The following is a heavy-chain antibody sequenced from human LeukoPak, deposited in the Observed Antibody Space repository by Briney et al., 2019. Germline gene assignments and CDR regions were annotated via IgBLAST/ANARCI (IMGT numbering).Heavy chain of an antibody. CDR1: GYSFPSYW. V-gene: IGHV5-51*01. CDR3: ATVVVIASTQWHFDS. Sequence: GESLKISCKGSGYSFPSYWIGWVRQMPGKGLEWMGLIHPGDPDTRYSPSLQGQVTISVAKSISTAYLQWSSLEASDTAMYYCATVVVIASTQWHFDSWGQGTLVTVSS. J-gene: IGHJ4*02. D-gene: IGHD2-21*01. CDR2: IHPGDPDT.